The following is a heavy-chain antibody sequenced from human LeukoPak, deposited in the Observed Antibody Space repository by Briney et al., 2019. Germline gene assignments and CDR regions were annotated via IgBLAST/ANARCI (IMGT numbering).Heavy chain of an antibody. J-gene: IGHJ5*02. V-gene: IGHV4-31*03. CDR2: IYYSGST. CDR1: GGSISSGGYY. CDR3: AMQVGIYGDYNNWFDP. D-gene: IGHD4-17*01. Sequence: SQTLSLTCTVSGGSISSGGYYWSWIRQHPGKGLEWIGYIYYSGSTYYNPSLKSRVTISVDTSKNQFSLRLTSVTAADMAVYYCAMQVGIYGDYNNWFDPWGQGARVTVSS.